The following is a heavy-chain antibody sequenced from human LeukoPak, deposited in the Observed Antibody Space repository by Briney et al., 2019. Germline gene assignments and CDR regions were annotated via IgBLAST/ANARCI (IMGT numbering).Heavy chain of an antibody. Sequence: SETLSLTCAVYGGSFSGYYWSWIRQPPGKGLEWIGEINHSGSTNYNPSLKSRVTISVDTSKNQFSLKLSSVTAADTAVYYCARGPVYDFWSGYLXXXXXXGXDVWXXGXTVTV. V-gene: IGHV4-34*01. CDR2: INHSGST. D-gene: IGHD3-3*01. CDR1: GGSFSGYY. J-gene: IGHJ6*01. CDR3: ARGPVYDFWSGYLXXXXXXGXDV.